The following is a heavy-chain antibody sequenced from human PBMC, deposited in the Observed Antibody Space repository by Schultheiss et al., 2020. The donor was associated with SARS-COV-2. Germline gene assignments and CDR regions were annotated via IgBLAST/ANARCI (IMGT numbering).Heavy chain of an antibody. Sequence: SETLSLTCAVYGGSFSGYYWSWIRQPPGKGLEWIGEINHSGSTNYNPSLKSRVTISVDTSKNQFSLKLSSVTAADTAVYYCARHTRCSSTSCYSAYYYGMDVWGQGTTVTVSS. D-gene: IGHD2-2*02. CDR2: INHSGST. CDR3: ARHTRCSSTSCYSAYYYGMDV. J-gene: IGHJ6*02. CDR1: GGSFSGYY. V-gene: IGHV4-34*01.